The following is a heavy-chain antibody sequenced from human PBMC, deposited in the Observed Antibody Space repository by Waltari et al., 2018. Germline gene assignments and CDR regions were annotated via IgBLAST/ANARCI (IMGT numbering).Heavy chain of an antibody. CDR1: GFIVSNNY. CDR2: TKGGGNT. CDR3: ASDPGFANGMDG. Sequence: EVQLVESGGGLIQPGWSLRLSCAASGFIVSNNYMSWVRQAPGKGLEWVSVTKGGGNTFYSDSVKGRFTISTDDSSNTLSLQMNSLRVEDTAVYYCASDPGFANGMDGWGQGTTVTVSS. V-gene: IGHV3-53*01. J-gene: IGHJ6*02.